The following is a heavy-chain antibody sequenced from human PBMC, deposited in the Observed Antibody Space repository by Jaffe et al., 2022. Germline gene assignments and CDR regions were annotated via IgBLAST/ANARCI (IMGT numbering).Heavy chain of an antibody. CDR2: IYTSGST. J-gene: IGHJ3*02. CDR3: ARARVYYYDSSGYPNDAFDI. CDR1: GGSISSGSYY. Sequence: QVQLQESGPGLVKPSQTLSLTCTVSGGSISSGSYYWSWIRQPAGKGLEWIGRIYTSGSTNYNPSLKSRVTISVDTSKNQFSLKLSSVTAADTAVYYCARARVYYYDSSGYPNDAFDIWGQGTMVTVSS. V-gene: IGHV4-61*02. D-gene: IGHD3-22*01.